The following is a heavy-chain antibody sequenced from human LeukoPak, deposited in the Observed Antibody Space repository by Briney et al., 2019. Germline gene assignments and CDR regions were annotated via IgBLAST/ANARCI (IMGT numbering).Heavy chain of an antibody. CDR3: ATDYYDSSGYYYFDY. CDR2: FDPEDGET. J-gene: IGHJ4*02. Sequence: ASAKVSCKVSGYTLTELSMHWVRQAPSKGVEWMGRFDPEDGETIYAQKFQGRVTMTEDTSTDTAYVALSSLRSEDTAVYYCATDYYDSSGYYYFDYWGQGTLVTVSS. V-gene: IGHV1-24*01. CDR1: GYTLTELS. D-gene: IGHD3-22*01.